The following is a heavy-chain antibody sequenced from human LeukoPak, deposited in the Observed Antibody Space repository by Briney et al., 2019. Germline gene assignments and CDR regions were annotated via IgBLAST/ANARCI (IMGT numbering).Heavy chain of an antibody. CDR3: ARVDYGDFFDY. D-gene: IGHD4-17*01. J-gene: IGHJ4*02. V-gene: IGHV1-2*02. Sequence: ASVKVSCKASGYIFTRYNMNWVRQAPGQGLEWMGWINPNSGGTNYAQKFQGRVTMTRDTSISTAYMELSRLRSDDTAVYYCARVDYGDFFDYWGQGTLVTVSS. CDR1: GYIFTRYN. CDR2: INPNSGGT.